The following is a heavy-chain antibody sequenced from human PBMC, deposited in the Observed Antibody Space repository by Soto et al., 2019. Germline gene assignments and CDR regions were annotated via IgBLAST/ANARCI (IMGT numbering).Heavy chain of an antibody. CDR1: GGSISSYY. V-gene: IGHV4-59*01. CDR2: IYYSGST. Sequence: PSETLSLTCTVSGGSISSYYWSWIRQPPGKGLEWIGYIYYSGSTNYNPSLKSRVTISVDTSKNQFSLKLSSVTAADTAVYYCARERTGTTDSYFDYWGQGTLVTVSS. J-gene: IGHJ4*02. D-gene: IGHD1-1*01. CDR3: ARERTGTTDSYFDY.